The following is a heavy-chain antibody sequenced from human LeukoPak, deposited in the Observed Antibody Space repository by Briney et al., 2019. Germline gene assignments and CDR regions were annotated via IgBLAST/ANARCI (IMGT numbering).Heavy chain of an antibody. CDR3: ARNRDGYNSFDY. V-gene: IGHV4-31*03. Sequence: SETLSLTRTVSGGSINNGGYYWSWIRQHPGKGLEWIGYIYYSGSSYYNLSLRSRVTISVDTSKNHFSLKLSSVTAADTAVYYCARNRDGYNSFDYWGQGTLVTVSS. CDR1: GGSINNGGYY. J-gene: IGHJ4*02. CDR2: IYYSGSS. D-gene: IGHD5-24*01.